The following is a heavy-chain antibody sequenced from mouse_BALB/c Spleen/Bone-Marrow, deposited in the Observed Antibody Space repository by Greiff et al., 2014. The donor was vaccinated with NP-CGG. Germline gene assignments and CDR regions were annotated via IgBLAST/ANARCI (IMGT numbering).Heavy chain of an antibody. V-gene: IGHV1S81*02. CDR1: GYTFTTYW. Sequence: QVQLQQSGAELVKPGASVKLSCKASGYTFTTYWMHWVKLRPGQGFEWIGEINPTNGGTNYNEKFKRKATLTVEKFSSTAYMQLCRLTSEDSTVYYCARWGRLAYWGQGTLVTVSA. CDR3: ARWGRLAY. J-gene: IGHJ3*01. CDR2: INPTNGGT.